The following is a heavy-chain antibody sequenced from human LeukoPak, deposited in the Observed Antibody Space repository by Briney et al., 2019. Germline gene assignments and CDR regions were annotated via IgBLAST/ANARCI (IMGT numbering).Heavy chain of an antibody. CDR3: ARSSCGGDCYSEKTLGY. V-gene: IGHV1-18*01. D-gene: IGHD2-21*02. Sequence: GASVKVSCKASGYTFTSYGISWVRQAPGQGLEWMGWISAYNGNTNYAQKLQGRVTMTTDTSTSTAYMELRSLRSDDTAVYYCARSSCGGDCYSEKTLGYWGRGTLDTVSS. J-gene: IGHJ4*02. CDR1: GYTFTSYG. CDR2: ISAYNGNT.